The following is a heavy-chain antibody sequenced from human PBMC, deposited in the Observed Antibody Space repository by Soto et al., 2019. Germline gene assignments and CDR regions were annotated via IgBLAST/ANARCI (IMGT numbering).Heavy chain of an antibody. V-gene: IGHV1-18*04. Sequence: ASVKVSCKASGYTFSGYSITWVRQAPGQGLEWMGRISGYNGNTNSARTLRGRLTLTTDTSTSTAYMELRSLTSDDTAVYYCARDVFCGGAPACPDMDVWGQGTTVTVSS. J-gene: IGHJ6*02. CDR1: GYTFSGYS. D-gene: IGHD2-21*01. CDR2: ISGYNGNT. CDR3: ARDVFCGGAPACPDMDV.